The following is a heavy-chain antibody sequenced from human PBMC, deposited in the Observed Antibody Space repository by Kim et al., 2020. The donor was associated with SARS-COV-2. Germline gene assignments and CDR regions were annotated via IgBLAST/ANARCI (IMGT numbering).Heavy chain of an antibody. V-gene: IGHV4-30-4*01. J-gene: IGHJ6*02. CDR2: IYYSGST. Sequence: SETLSLTCTVSGGSISSGDYYWSWIRQPPGKGLEWIGYIYYSGSTYYNPSLKSRVTISVDTSKNQFSLKLISVTAADTAVYYCARVPQAVAGFYYYSYGMDVWGQGTTVTVSS. CDR3: ARVPQAVAGFYYYSYGMDV. CDR1: GGSISSGDYY. D-gene: IGHD6-19*01.